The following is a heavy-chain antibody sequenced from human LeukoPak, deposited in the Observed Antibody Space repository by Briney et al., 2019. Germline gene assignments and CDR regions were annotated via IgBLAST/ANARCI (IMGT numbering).Heavy chain of an antibody. CDR2: INHNGNVN. Sequence: GGSLRLSCAASGFTFSSYWMNWARQAPGKGLEWVASINHNGNVNYYVDSVKGRFTISRDNAKNSLYLQMSNLRAEDTAVYFGAGGGVLDVWGKGPTVTVSS. CDR1: GFTFSSYW. D-gene: IGHD3-16*01. V-gene: IGHV3-7*03. CDR3: AGGGVLDV. J-gene: IGHJ6*04.